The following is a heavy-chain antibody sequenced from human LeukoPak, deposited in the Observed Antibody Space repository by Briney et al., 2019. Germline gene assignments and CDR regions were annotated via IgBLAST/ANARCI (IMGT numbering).Heavy chain of an antibody. CDR3: AKVYNWNYQLSDY. CDR1: GFTFSNYA. CDR2: ISASGDSP. Sequence: GGSLRLSCATFGFTFSNYAMSWVRQAPGKGLEWVSGISASGDSPYYADSVKGRFTISRDNSKNTLYLQMNSLRAEDTAVYYCAKVYNWNYQLSDYWGQGTLVTVSS. V-gene: IGHV3-23*01. D-gene: IGHD1-1*01. J-gene: IGHJ4*02.